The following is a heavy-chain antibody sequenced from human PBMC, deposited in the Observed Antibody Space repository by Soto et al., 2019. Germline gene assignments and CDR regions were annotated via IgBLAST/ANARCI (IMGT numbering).Heavy chain of an antibody. CDR2: ISYDGSNK. CDR1: GFTFSSYG. Sequence: QVQLVESGGGVVQPGRSLRLSCAASGFTFSSYGMHWVRQAPGKGLEWVAVISYDGSNKYYADSVKGRFTISRDNSKNTLYLQMNSLRAEDTAVYYCAKDFDIVVVNDAFDIWGQGTMVTVSS. D-gene: IGHD2-15*01. CDR3: AKDFDIVVVNDAFDI. V-gene: IGHV3-30*18. J-gene: IGHJ3*02.